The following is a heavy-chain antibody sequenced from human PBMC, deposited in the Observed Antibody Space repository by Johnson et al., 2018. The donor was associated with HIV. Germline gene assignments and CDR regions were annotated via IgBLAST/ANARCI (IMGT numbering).Heavy chain of an antibody. V-gene: IGHV3-11*04. D-gene: IGHD2/OR15-2a*01. CDR1: GFTFSDYY. CDR3: AREPTTSDAFDI. J-gene: IGHJ3*02. CDR2: ISSSGRTI. Sequence: VQLVESGGGLVQPGGSLRLSCAASGFTFSDYYMSWIRQAPGKGLEWVSYISSSGRTIYYADSVKGRFTISRENSKNTLYLQMNSLRAEDTAVYYCAREPTTSDAFDIWGQGTMVTVSS.